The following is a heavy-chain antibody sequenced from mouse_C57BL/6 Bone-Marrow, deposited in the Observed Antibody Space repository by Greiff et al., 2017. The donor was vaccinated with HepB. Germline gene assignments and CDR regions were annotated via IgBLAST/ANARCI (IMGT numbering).Heavy chain of an antibody. CDR3: AKKYYGNYGFAY. CDR2: FHPYNDDT. J-gene: IGHJ3*01. V-gene: IGHV1-47*01. CDR1: GYTFTTYP. Sequence: VQVVESGAELVKPGASVKMSCKASGYTFTTYPIEWMKQNHGKSLEWIGNFHPYNDDTKYNEKFKGKATLTVEKSSSTVYLELSRLTSDDSAVYYCAKKYYGNYGFAYWGQGTLVTVSA. D-gene: IGHD2-1*01.